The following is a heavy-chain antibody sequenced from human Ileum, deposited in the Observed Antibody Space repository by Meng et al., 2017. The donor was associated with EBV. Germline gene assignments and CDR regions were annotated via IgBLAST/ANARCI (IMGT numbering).Heavy chain of an antibody. CDR2: ISPYIGNT. Sequence: QVQLVQSGSELKKPGASVKVSCKASGYTFTSYTMNWVRQAPGQGLEWMGWISPYIGNTNYAQRFQGRLTLTTDTSTDTAYMELRSLSPDDTAIYYCARDRGQDTVVVVADRGFDPWGQGTLVTVSS. CDR3: ARDRGQDTVVVVADRGFDP. J-gene: IGHJ5*02. D-gene: IGHD2-15*01. CDR1: GYTFTSYT. V-gene: IGHV1-18*01.